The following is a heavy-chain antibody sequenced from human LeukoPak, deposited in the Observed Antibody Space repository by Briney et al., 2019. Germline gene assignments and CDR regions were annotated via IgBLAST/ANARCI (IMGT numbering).Heavy chain of an antibody. J-gene: IGHJ1*01. V-gene: IGHV4-59*08. D-gene: IGHD2-15*01. CDR2: IYYSGST. Sequence: SSETLSLTCTVSGGSISSYYWSWIRQPPGKGLEWIGYIYYSGSTNYNPSLKSRVTISVDTSKNQFSLKLSSVTAADTAVYYCARWWAGLQHWGQGTLVTVSS. CDR3: ARWWAGLQH. CDR1: GGSISSYY.